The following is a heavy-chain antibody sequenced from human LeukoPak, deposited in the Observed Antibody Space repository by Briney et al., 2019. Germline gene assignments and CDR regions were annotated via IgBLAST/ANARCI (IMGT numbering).Heavy chain of an antibody. D-gene: IGHD6-19*01. Sequence: GGSLRLSCAASGFAFSRLAMDWVRQAPGKGLEWVSVISDSGSLTYYADSVKGRFTISRDNSKNTLFLQMNGLRAEDTAVYYCAKDARRTNGWYFFDYWGQGTLVTVSS. V-gene: IGHV3-23*01. CDR1: GFAFSRLA. CDR2: ISDSGSLT. J-gene: IGHJ4*02. CDR3: AKDARRTNGWYFFDY.